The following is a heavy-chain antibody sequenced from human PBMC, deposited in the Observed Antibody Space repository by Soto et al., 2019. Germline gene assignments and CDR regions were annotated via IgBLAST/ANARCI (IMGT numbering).Heavy chain of an antibody. CDR3: ARGGQQQLVDAFDI. Sequence: EVQLVESGGGLVQPGGSLRLSCAASGFTFSSYEMNWFRQAPGKGLEWVSYISSSGSTIYYADSVKGRFTISRDNAKNSLYLQMNSLRAEDTAVYYCARGGQQQLVDAFDIWGQGTMVTVSS. V-gene: IGHV3-48*03. J-gene: IGHJ3*02. D-gene: IGHD6-13*01. CDR1: GFTFSSYE. CDR2: ISSSGSTI.